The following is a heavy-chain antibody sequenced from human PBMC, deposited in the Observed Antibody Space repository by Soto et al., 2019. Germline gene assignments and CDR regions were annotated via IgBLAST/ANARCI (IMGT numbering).Heavy chain of an antibody. Sequence: GSLRLSCAASGFTFSSYWMNGVRQARGEGVEGGANIKQDGSEKNFVDSVKGRFTISRDNARKSLYLQMNSLRPEDTAVYYCARGRVDYIWGSYRDASHPLDYWGQGTLVTVSS. D-gene: IGHD3-16*02. CDR1: GFTFSSYW. J-gene: IGHJ4*02. CDR2: IKQDGSEK. CDR3: ARGRVDYIWGSYRDASHPLDY. V-gene: IGHV3-7*03.